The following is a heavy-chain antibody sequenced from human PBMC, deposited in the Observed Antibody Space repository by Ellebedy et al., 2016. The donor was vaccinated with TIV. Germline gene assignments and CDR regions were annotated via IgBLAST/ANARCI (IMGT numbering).Heavy chain of an antibody. J-gene: IGHJ4*02. CDR1: GFTFSSYA. V-gene: IGHV3-30*04. CDR3: ARDGGSGSSWPIDY. Sequence: GESLKISXAASGFTFSSYAMHWVRQAPDKGLEWVAVISYDGRDKYYADSVKGRFTISRDNSQNMLWLQMNSLRAEDTAVYYCARDGGSGSSWPIDYWGQGTLVTVSS. D-gene: IGHD6-13*01. CDR2: ISYDGRDK.